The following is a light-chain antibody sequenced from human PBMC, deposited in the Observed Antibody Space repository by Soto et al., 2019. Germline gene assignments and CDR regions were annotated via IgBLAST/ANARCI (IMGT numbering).Light chain of an antibody. V-gene: IGLV1-44*01. CDR2: SNN. Sequence: QSVLTQPPSASGTPGQRVTISCSGSSSNIGSNTVNWYQQLPGTAPKLLIYSNNQRPSGVPDRFSGSKSGTSASLAISGLQSEDEAEYFCSSYARTVLFGGGTKLTVL. CDR3: SSYARTVL. CDR1: SSNIGSNT. J-gene: IGLJ3*02.